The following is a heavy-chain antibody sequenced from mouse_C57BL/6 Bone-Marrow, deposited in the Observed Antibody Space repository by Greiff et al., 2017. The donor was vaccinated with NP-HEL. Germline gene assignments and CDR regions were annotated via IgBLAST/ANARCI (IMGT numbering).Heavy chain of an antibody. CDR1: GFTFSSYG. V-gene: IGHV5-6*02. D-gene: IGHD1-1*01. CDR3: ARRDYYGSPYFDV. CDR2: ISSGGSYT. Sequence: EVKLVESGGDLVKPGGSLKLSCAASGFTFSSYGMSWVRQTPDKRLEWVATISSGGSYTYYPDSVKGRFTISRENAKNTLYLQMSSLKSEDTAMYYCARRDYYGSPYFDVWGTGTTVTVSS. J-gene: IGHJ1*03.